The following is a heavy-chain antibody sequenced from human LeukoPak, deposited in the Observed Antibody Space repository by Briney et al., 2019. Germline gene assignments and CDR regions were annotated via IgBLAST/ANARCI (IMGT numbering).Heavy chain of an antibody. D-gene: IGHD3-3*01. CDR1: GFTFNTYD. CDR2: IWFDGSKQ. Sequence: GSLRLSCAASGFTFNTYDMHWVRQPPGKGLEWVALIWFDGSKQYYADSVKGRVTISRDNSQGAVYLQMDSLRVEDTAVYYCARDGRTYSDFWSNYYYAWDVWGQGTTVIVSS. J-gene: IGHJ6*02. V-gene: IGHV3-33*01. CDR3: ARDGRTYSDFWSNYYYAWDV.